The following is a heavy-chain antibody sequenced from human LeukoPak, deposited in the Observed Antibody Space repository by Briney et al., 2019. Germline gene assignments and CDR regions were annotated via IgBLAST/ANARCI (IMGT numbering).Heavy chain of an antibody. CDR2: IYYSGST. CDR1: GGSISSYY. D-gene: IGHD1-1*01. J-gene: IGHJ3*02. CDR3: ARDLATTDAFDI. V-gene: IGHV4-59*01. Sequence: SETLSLTCTVSGGSISSYYWSWIRQPPGKGLEWIGYIYYSGSTNYNPSLKSRVTISVDTSKNQFSLKLSSVTAADTAVYYCARDLATTDAFDIWGQGTMVTVSS.